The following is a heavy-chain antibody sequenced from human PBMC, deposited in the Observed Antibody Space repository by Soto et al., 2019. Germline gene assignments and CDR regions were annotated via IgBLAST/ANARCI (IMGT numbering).Heavy chain of an antibody. Sequence: EVQLVESGGGLVKPGGSLRLSCAASGSTFSTYNMNWVRQAPGKGLEWVASISSTSVYMYYANSLKGRFTISRANAKSSLYLQVNSLRAEDTAVYYCARGWLRDPWMYWGQGTLVTVSS. CDR3: ARGWLRDPWMY. CDR2: ISSTSVYM. D-gene: IGHD5-12*01. V-gene: IGHV3-21*01. CDR1: GSTFSTYN. J-gene: IGHJ4*02.